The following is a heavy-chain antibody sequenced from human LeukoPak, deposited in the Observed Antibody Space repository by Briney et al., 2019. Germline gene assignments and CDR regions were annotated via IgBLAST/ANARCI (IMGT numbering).Heavy chain of an antibody. D-gene: IGHD5-18*01. V-gene: IGHV3-23*01. CDR3: TKEQGGYSYGHFDY. CDR2: ITGTDGST. CDR1: GFTISTYA. Sequence: GGSLRLSCAASGFTISTYAMSWVRQAPGKGLEWVSGITGTDGSTYYADSVKGRFTISRDNSKNILYLQMNSLRAEDTAVYYCTKEQGGYSYGHFDYWGQGTLVTVSS. J-gene: IGHJ4*02.